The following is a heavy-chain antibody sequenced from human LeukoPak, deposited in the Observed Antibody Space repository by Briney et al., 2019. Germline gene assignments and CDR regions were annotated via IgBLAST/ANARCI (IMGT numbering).Heavy chain of an antibody. Sequence: ASVKVSCKASGYTFTSYGVSWVRQAPGQGLEWMGWISAYNGNTNYAQKLQGRVTMTRDTSTSTVYMELSSLRSEDTAVYYCARDQPYCSSTSCYKENWFDPWGQGTLVTVSS. CDR1: GYTFTSYG. V-gene: IGHV1-18*01. CDR2: ISAYNGNT. CDR3: ARDQPYCSSTSCYKENWFDP. D-gene: IGHD2-2*02. J-gene: IGHJ5*02.